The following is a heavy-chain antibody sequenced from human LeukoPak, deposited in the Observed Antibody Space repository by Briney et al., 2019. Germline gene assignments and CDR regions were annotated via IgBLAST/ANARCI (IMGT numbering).Heavy chain of an antibody. CDR3: AKDPPKKTYSSSAEGDY. V-gene: IGHV3-30*18. CDR2: ISYDGSNK. Sequence: GGSLRLSCAASGFTFSSYGMHWVRQAPGNGLEWVAVISYDGSNKYYADSVKGRFTISRDNSKNTLYLQMNSLRAEDTAVYYCAKDPPKKTYSSSAEGDYWGQGTLVTVSS. CDR1: GFTFSSYG. D-gene: IGHD6-6*01. J-gene: IGHJ4*02.